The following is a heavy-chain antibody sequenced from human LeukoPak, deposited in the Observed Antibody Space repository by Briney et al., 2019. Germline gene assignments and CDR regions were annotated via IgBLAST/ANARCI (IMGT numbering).Heavy chain of an antibody. V-gene: IGHV3-30*02. Sequence: PGGSLRLSCAASGFTFSSYGMHWVRQAPGKGLEWVAFIRYDGSNKYYADSVKGRFTISRDNSKNTLYLQMNSLRAEDTAVYYCATGLIVVVPAAISAFDIWGQGTMVTVSS. CDR2: IRYDGSNK. CDR3: ATGLIVVVPAAISAFDI. CDR1: GFTFSSYG. J-gene: IGHJ3*02. D-gene: IGHD2-2*02.